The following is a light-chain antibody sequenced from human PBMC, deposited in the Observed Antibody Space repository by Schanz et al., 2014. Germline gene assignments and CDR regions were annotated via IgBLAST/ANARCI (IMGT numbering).Light chain of an antibody. CDR3: SSFGGSNNPPWV. J-gene: IGLJ3*02. Sequence: QSALTQPPSVSGSPGQSVTISCTGTGSDIGAYNRVSWYRQPPGSAPQVILYEVTNRPSGVPDRFSGSKSGNTASLTVSGLQAEDEADYYCSSFGGSNNPPWVFGGGTKLTVL. CDR1: GSDIGAYNR. V-gene: IGLV2-8*01. CDR2: EVT.